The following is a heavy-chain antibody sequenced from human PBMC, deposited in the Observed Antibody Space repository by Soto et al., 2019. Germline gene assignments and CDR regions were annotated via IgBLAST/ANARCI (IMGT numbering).Heavy chain of an antibody. V-gene: IGHV4-59*01. CDR1: GGSISSYY. CDR2: IYYTGGT. D-gene: IGHD3-22*01. Sequence: NPSETLSLTCTVSGGSISSYYWSWIRQPPGKGLEYIGYIYYTGGTNYNPSLKSRVTISIDTSKNHFSLKLSSVTAADTAVYYCERARTYYYDSSGYYPFLDYWGQGTLVTVS. J-gene: IGHJ4*02. CDR3: ERARTYYYDSSGYYPFLDY.